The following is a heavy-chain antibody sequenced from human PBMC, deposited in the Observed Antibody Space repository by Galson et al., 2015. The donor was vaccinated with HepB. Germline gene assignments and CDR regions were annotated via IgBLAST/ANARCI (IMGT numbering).Heavy chain of an antibody. V-gene: IGHV3-30*02. CDR2: IRYDGSNK. CDR3: AKDLREDRGYSYGRGFDY. Sequence: SLRLSCAASGFTFSSYGMHWVRQAPGKGLEWVAFIRYDGSNKYYADSVKGRFTISRDNSKNTLYLQMNSLRAEDTAVYYCAKDLREDRGYSYGRGFDYWGQGTLVTVSS. CDR1: GFTFSSYG. D-gene: IGHD5-18*01. J-gene: IGHJ4*02.